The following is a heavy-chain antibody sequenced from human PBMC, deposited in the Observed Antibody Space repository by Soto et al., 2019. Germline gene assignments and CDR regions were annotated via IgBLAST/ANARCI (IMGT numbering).Heavy chain of an antibody. CDR3: AKGDSSWVSWFDP. Sequence: QAQLVQSGAEVKKPGASVKVSCQASGYTFTAQYFHWVRKAPGEGLEWMGWINPTTGATRYAQKFQGRVTMTRDTSMSTAYLEVRSLRSDDTAVYYCAKGDSSWVSWFDPWGQGTLVTVSS. D-gene: IGHD6-19*01. CDR2: INPTTGAT. CDR1: GYTFTAQY. J-gene: IGHJ5*02. V-gene: IGHV1-2*02.